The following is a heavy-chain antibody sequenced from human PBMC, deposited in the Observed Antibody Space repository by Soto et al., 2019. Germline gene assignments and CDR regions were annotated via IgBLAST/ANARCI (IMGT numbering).Heavy chain of an antibody. CDR1: GDSVSSNSAA. D-gene: IGHD1-1*01. J-gene: IGHJ3*02. V-gene: IGHV6-1*01. CDR3: AKLNSWKDAFDI. CDR2: IYYRSKWYN. Sequence: SQTLSLTCAISGDSVSSNSAAWHWIRQSPSRGLEWLGRIYYRSKWYNDYALSVRSRMTIKPDTSRNQFSLQLNSVTPEDTAMYYCAKLNSWKDAFDIWGQGTMVTV.